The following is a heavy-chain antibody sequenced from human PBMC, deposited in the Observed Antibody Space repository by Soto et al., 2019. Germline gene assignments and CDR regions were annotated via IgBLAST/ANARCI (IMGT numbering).Heavy chain of an antibody. CDR1: GGSISSGGYC. J-gene: IGHJ5*02. CDR2: IYHSGST. D-gene: IGHD5-12*01. V-gene: IGHV4-30-2*01. CDR3: AREWIRSFDP. Sequence: SETLSLTCAVSGGSISSGGYCWSWIRQPPGKGLEWIGYIYHSGSTYYNPSLKSRVTISVDRSKNQFSLKLSSVTAADTAVYYCAREWIRSFDPWGQGTLVTVSS.